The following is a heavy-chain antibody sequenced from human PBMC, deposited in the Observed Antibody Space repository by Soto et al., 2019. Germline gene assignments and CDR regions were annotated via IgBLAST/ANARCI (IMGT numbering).Heavy chain of an antibody. D-gene: IGHD3-16*01. CDR1: GGTFSSYA. CDR3: ARSPFGGARRGFDP. J-gene: IGHJ5*02. Sequence: SVKVSCKASGGTFSSYAISWVRQAPGQGLEWMGGIIPIFGTANYAQKFQGRVTITADESTSTAYMELSSLRSEDTAVYYCARSPFGGARRGFDPWGQGTLVTVSS. CDR2: IIPIFGTA. V-gene: IGHV1-69*13.